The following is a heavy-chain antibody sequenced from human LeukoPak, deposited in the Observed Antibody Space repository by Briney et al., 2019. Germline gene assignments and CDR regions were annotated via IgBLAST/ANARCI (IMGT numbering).Heavy chain of an antibody. CDR1: GFTFSSYE. Sequence: GGSLRLSCAASGFTFSSYEMNWVRQAPGKGLEWVSYISSSCSTIYYADSVKGRFPISRDNAKHVLYLQMNGLRAEDTAVYYCAELGITMIGGVWGKGTTVTISS. D-gene: IGHD3-10*02. J-gene: IGHJ6*04. CDR2: ISSSCSTI. CDR3: AELGITMIGGV. V-gene: IGHV3-48*03.